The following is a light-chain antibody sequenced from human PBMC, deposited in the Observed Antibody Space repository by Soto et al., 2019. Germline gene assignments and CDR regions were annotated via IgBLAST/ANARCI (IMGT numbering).Light chain of an antibody. CDR1: STDFVGYNR. J-gene: IGLJ1*01. CDR2: EVS. V-gene: IGLV2-18*02. Sequence: QSALTQPPSVSGSPGQSVTISCTGTSTDFVGYNRVSWYQQPPGTAPKLMIYEVSKRPSGVPNRFSGSKSGNTASLTISGLQAEDEADYYCSSYTTSNTYVFGTGTKVTVL. CDR3: SSYTTSNTYV.